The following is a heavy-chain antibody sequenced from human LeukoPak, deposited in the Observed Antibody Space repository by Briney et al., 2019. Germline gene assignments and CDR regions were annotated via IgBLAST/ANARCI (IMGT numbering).Heavy chain of an antibody. V-gene: IGHV3-7*04. D-gene: IGHD4-17*01. CDR2: IKQDGSEK. Sequence: GGSLRLSCAASGFTFRSYWMTWVRQAPGKGLEWVANIKQDGSEKYYVDSVKGRFTISRDNGKNSLNLQMNSLRAEDTAVYYCARGQVTAVTGLASFDIWGQGTTVTVSS. J-gene: IGHJ3*02. CDR1: GFTFRSYW. CDR3: ARGQVTAVTGLASFDI.